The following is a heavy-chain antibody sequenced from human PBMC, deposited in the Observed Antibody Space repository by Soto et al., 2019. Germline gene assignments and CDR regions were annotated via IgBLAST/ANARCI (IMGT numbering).Heavy chain of an antibody. Sequence: QVQLVQSGAEEKKPGASVKVSCKAPGYTFTSYAMHWVRQAPGQRLEWMGWINAGNGNTKYSQKFQGRVTITRDTSASTAYMELSSLRSEDTAVYYCARSSGYYLIDDCWGQGTLGTVSS. CDR1: GYTFTSYA. CDR2: INAGNGNT. J-gene: IGHJ4*02. CDR3: ARSSGYYLIDDC. D-gene: IGHD3-22*01. V-gene: IGHV1-3*05.